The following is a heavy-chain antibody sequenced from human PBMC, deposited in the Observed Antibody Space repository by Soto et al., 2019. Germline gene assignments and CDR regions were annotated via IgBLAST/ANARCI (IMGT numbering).Heavy chain of an antibody. CDR2: ISGSGGST. Sequence: GGSLRLSCAASGFTFSSYAMSWVRQAPGKGLEWVSAISGSGGSTYYVDSVKGRFTISRDNSKNTLYLQMNSLRAEDTAVYYCATEGYDSSGRSRYYYGMDVWGQGTTVTVSS. V-gene: IGHV3-23*01. CDR1: GFTFSSYA. J-gene: IGHJ6*02. CDR3: ATEGYDSSGRSRYYYGMDV. D-gene: IGHD3-22*01.